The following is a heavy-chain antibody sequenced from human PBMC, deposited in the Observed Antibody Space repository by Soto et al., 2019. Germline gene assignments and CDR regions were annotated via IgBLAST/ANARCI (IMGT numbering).Heavy chain of an antibody. CDR1: GGSISSYY. CDR2: IYYSGST. CDR3: ARLSGLLDAFDI. D-gene: IGHD4-17*01. J-gene: IGHJ3*02. Sequence: ASETLSLTCTVSGGSISSYYWSWIRSPPGKGLEWIGYIYYSGSTTYNPSLKSRVTISVDTSKTQFSLKLSPVTAADTAVYYCARLSGLLDAFDIWGQGTMVTVSS. V-gene: IGHV4-59*08.